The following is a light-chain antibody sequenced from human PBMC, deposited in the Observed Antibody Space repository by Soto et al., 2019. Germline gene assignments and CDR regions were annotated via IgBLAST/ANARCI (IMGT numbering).Light chain of an antibody. CDR3: CSYARSSTYV. CDR2: EVS. J-gene: IGLJ1*01. Sequence: QSALTQPRSVSGSPGQSVTISCTGSSSDVDFFDSVSWYQHHPGKAPKLMIFEVSERPSGVPDRFSGSKSGNTASLTISGLQAEDEADYFCCSYARSSTYVFGAGTKLTVL. CDR1: SSDVDFFDS. V-gene: IGLV2-11*01.